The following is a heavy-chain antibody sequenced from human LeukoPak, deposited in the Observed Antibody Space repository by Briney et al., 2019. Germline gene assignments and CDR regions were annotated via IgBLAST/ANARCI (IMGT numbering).Heavy chain of an antibody. Sequence: GRSQRLSCAASGFTFDDYAMHWVRQAPGKGLEWVSGISWNSGSIGYADSVKGRFTISRDNAKNSLYLQMNSLRAEDTALYYCARLSGSALDSWGQGTLVTVSS. CDR3: ARLSGSALDS. D-gene: IGHD3-10*01. CDR2: ISWNSGSI. CDR1: GFTFDDYA. J-gene: IGHJ4*02. V-gene: IGHV3-9*01.